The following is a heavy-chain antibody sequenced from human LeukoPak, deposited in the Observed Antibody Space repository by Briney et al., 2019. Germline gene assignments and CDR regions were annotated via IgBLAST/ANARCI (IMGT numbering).Heavy chain of an antibody. D-gene: IGHD6-19*01. CDR3: AIGLNMQWLDSFDY. J-gene: IGHJ4*02. Sequence: SETLSLTCAVYGGSFNGHYWTWVRQAPGKGLEWIGEIDYSGSSKYNPSLKSRLTISVDTSKNQFSLKLSSVTAADTAVYYCAIGLNMQWLDSFDYWGQGTLVTVSS. CDR2: IDYSGSS. V-gene: IGHV4-34*01. CDR1: GGSFNGHY.